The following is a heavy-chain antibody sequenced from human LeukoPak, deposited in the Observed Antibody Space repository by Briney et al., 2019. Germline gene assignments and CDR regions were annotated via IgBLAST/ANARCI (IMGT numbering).Heavy chain of an antibody. V-gene: IGHV3-33*01. J-gene: IGHJ6*02. CDR1: GFTFSNYD. Sequence: GGSLRLSCAVSGFTFSNYDMHWVRQAPGKGLEWVAVIWYDGSNKYYADSVKGRFTISRDNAENSLYLQMNSLRVEDTAVYYCARVRSGLGMDVWGQGTTVTVSS. CDR2: IWYDGSNK. D-gene: IGHD6-19*01. CDR3: ARVRSGLGMDV.